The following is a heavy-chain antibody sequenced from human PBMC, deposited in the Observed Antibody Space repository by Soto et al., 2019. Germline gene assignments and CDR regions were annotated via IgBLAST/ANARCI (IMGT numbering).Heavy chain of an antibody. CDR3: ARDRGSSSWYQDY. V-gene: IGHV3-7*01. CDR2: IKQDGSEK. D-gene: IGHD6-13*01. J-gene: IGHJ4*02. Sequence: GGSLRLSCAASGFTFSSYWMSWVRQAPGKGLEWVANIKQDGSEKYYVDSVKGRFTISRDNAKNSLYLQMNSLRAEDTAVYYCARDRGSSSWYQDYWGQGTLVTVSS. CDR1: GFTFSSYW.